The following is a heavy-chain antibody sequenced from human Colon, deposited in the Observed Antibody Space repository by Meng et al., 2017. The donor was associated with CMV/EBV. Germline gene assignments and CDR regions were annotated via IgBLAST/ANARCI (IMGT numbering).Heavy chain of an antibody. Sequence: GGSLRLSCVVSGFTFSDHYMDWVRQAPGKGLEWVGRTRNKANSYTTEYAASVEGRFSISRDDSKNSLYLQMNSLKIEDTAVYYCATHPYTGSTSDYWGQGTLVTVSS. D-gene: IGHD6-6*01. CDR2: TRNKANSYTT. V-gene: IGHV3-72*01. CDR3: ATHPYTGSTSDY. J-gene: IGHJ4*02. CDR1: GFTFSDHY.